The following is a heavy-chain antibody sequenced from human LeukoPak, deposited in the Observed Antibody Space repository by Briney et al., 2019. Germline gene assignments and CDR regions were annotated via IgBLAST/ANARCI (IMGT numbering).Heavy chain of an antibody. CDR1: GGSISSYY. J-gene: IGHJ6*03. D-gene: IGHD5-18*01. V-gene: IGHV4-59*01. CDR3: ARAPERWYSYGSYTYYYMDV. CDR2: ISYTGST. Sequence: SETLSLNCTVSGGSISSYYWNWIRQPPGKGLEWIGSISYTGSTNYNPSLESRVTISVDTSKNQISLKLSSVTAADTTVYYCARAPERWYSYGSYTYYYMDVWGKGTTVTVSS.